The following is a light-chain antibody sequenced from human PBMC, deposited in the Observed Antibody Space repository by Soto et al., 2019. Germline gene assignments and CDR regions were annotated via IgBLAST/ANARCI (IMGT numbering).Light chain of an antibody. V-gene: IGKV3-20*01. CDR2: GAS. Sequence: IVFTQSPGTLSLSAGERATLSCRASQSVSSIYLAWYQQKPGQAPRLLIYGASSRPTGIPDRFSGSGSGTDFTLTISRLEPEDFAVYYCQQYGSSALTFGGGTKVDIK. J-gene: IGKJ4*01. CDR1: QSVSSIY. CDR3: QQYGSSALT.